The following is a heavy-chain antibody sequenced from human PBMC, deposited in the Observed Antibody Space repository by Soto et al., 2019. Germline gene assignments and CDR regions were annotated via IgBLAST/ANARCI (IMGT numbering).Heavy chain of an antibody. V-gene: IGHV3-23*01. J-gene: IGHJ1*01. CDR2: LSGSGGSI. D-gene: IGHD3-22*01. CDR1: GFTFSSYG. Sequence: GSLRLSCAASGFTFSSYGMSWVRQAPGKGLEWVSALSGSGGSIFYADSVKGRFTISRDNSKNTPYLQMNSLRAEDTAVYFCAKDRDYYDTSSQHWGQGTLVTVSS. CDR3: AKDRDYYDTSSQH.